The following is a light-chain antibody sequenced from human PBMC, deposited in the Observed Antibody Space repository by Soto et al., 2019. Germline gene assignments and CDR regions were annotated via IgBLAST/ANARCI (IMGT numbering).Light chain of an antibody. CDR1: QSIATF. V-gene: IGKV1-39*01. CDR3: QESRSVPFT. J-gene: IGKJ4*01. CDR2: GAS. Sequence: IQMTQSPSSLSASVGDRLTITCRASQSIATFLNWYQQKPGRAPELLIYGASSLQSGVPSRFSGSGSGTYFTLTISGLQPEDSAVYYCQESRSVPFTFGGGTKLEVK.